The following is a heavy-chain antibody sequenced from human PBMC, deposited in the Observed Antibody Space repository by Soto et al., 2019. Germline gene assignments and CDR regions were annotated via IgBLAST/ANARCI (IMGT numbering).Heavy chain of an antibody. CDR2: IYPGDSET. V-gene: IGHV5-51*01. J-gene: IGHJ6*02. CDR1: GYTFTNYW. CDR3: AASILSSGMDF. Sequence: GESLKISCKGSGYTFTNYWIGWVRQMPGKGPERMGIIYPGDSETKYKPSFQGQVTISADKSITTTYLQWSSRKAPDTAIYSCAASILSSGMDFWGQGTTVTVSS.